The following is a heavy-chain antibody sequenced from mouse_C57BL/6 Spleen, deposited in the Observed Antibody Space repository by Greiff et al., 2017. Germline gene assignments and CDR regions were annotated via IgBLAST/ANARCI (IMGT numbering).Heavy chain of an antibody. CDR2: ISSGSSTL. V-gene: IGHV5-17*01. J-gene: IGHJ1*03. CDR3: ARRDYYGYFDV. CDR1: GFTFSDYG. Sequence: EVQLQQSGGGLVKPGGSLTLSCAASGFTFSDYGMHWVRQAPEKGLAWVAYISSGSSTLYYADTVKGRFTISRDNAKNTLFLQMTSLRSEDTAMYYCARRDYYGYFDVWGTGTTVTVSS. D-gene: IGHD2-4*01.